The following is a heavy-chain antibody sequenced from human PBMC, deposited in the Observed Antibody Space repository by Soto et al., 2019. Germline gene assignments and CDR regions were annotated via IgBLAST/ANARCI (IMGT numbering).Heavy chain of an antibody. D-gene: IGHD6-13*01. CDR3: ARGGGGGYSISWYDIPRLY. Sequence: GASVKVSCKASGGTFSSYAISWVRQAPGQGLEWMGGIIPIFGTANYAQKFQGRVTITADESTSTAYMELSSLRSEDTAVYYCARGGGGGYSISWYDIPRLYWGQGTLVTVSS. V-gene: IGHV1-69*13. CDR1: GGTFSSYA. J-gene: IGHJ4*02. CDR2: IIPIFGTA.